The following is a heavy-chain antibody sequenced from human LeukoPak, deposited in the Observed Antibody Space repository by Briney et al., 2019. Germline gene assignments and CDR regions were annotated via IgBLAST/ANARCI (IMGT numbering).Heavy chain of an antibody. CDR1: GYTFTGYF. V-gene: IGHV1-18*04. CDR3: ARGDYYDSRGNAAFDI. D-gene: IGHD3-22*01. Sequence: ASVKVSCKASGYTFTGYFMHWVRQAPGQGLEGMGWINPDSGDTNYAQNLQGRVTMSTDTSTRTAYMELRSLRSDDTAVYYCARGDYYDSRGNAAFDIWGQGTMVTVSS. CDR2: INPDSGDT. J-gene: IGHJ3*02.